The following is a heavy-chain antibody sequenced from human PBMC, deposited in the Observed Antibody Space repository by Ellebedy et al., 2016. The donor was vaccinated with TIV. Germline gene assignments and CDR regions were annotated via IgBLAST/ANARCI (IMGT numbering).Heavy chain of an antibody. J-gene: IGHJ4*02. Sequence: MPSETLSPTCTLSGGSISSSSYYWGWFRQPPGKGLEWIGRIYYSGSTYYNPSPKSRVTISVDTSKNQFSRKLSSVTAADTAVYYWARVGDSSGYYPLDYWGPGTLVTVSS. D-gene: IGHD3-22*01. CDR2: IYYSGST. CDR1: GGSISSSSYY. V-gene: IGHV4-39*01. CDR3: ARVGDSSGYYPLDY.